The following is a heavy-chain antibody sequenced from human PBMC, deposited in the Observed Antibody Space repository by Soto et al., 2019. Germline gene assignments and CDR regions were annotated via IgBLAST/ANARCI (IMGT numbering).Heavy chain of an antibody. CDR3: ARDTGYYDSSGYYYFKAFDI. CDR1: GYTFTSYD. CDR2: MNPNSGNT. V-gene: IGHV1-8*01. D-gene: IGHD3-22*01. Sequence: ASVKVSCKASGYTFTSYDINWVRQATGQGLEWMGWMNPNSGNTGYAQKFQGRVTMTRDTSISTAYMELSSLRSEDTAVYYCARDTGYYDSSGYYYFKAFDIWGQGTMVTVSS. J-gene: IGHJ3*02.